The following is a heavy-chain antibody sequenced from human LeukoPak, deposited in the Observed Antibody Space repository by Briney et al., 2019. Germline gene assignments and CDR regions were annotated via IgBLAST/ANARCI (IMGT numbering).Heavy chain of an antibody. CDR1: GFTFSSYW. V-gene: IGHV3-7*01. CDR2: IKQDGSEK. D-gene: IGHD6-19*01. J-gene: IGHJ4*02. CDR3: AKQTLSSGLDY. Sequence: GGSLRLSCAASGFTFSSYWMSWVRQAPGKGLEWVANIKQDGSEKYYVDSVKGRFTISRDNSKNTLYLQMDSLRAEDTAVYYCAKQTLSSGLDYWGQGTLVTVSS.